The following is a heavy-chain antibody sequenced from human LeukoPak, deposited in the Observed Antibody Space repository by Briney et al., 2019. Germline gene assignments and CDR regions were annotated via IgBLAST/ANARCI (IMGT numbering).Heavy chain of an antibody. CDR3: AKATGYLL. CDR1: GFPFSSYA. D-gene: IGHD1-14*01. V-gene: IGHV3-23*01. J-gene: IGHJ4*02. CDR2: ISNSDDST. Sequence: GGSLRLSCAASGFPFSSYAMSWVRQAPGRGLEWVSTISNSDDSTYYADSVKGRFTISRDNSENTLFLRMNSLRAEDTAVYYCAKATGYLLWGQGTLVIVSS.